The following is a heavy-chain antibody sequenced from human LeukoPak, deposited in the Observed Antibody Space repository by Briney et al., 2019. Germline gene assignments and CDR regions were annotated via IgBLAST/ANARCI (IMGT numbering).Heavy chain of an antibody. CDR1: GFTVSSNY. CDR3: AKDERKPVTTTVTTLGNLDY. V-gene: IGHV3-30*02. Sequence: GGSLRLSCAASGFTVSSNYMSWVRQAPGKGLEWVTFIQYDGSNEYYADSVKGRFTISRDNSKNTLYLQMSSLGVEDTAVYYCAKDERKPVTTTVTTLGNLDYWGQGTLVTVSS. D-gene: IGHD4-17*01. J-gene: IGHJ4*01. CDR2: IQYDGSNE.